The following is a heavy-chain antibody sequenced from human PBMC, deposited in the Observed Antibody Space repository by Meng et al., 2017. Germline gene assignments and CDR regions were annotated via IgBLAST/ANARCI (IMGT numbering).Heavy chain of an antibody. CDR3: ARASEYSSSWTNWFDP. CDR2: IYYSGST. CDR1: GGSISSSSYY. J-gene: IGHJ5*02. Sequence: LRLSCTVSGGSISSSSYYWGWIRQPPGKGLEWIGSIYYSGSTYYNPSLKSRVTISVDTSKNQFSLKLSSVTAADTAVYYCARASEYSSSWTNWFDPWGQGTLVTVSS. V-gene: IGHV4-39*07. D-gene: IGHD6-13*01.